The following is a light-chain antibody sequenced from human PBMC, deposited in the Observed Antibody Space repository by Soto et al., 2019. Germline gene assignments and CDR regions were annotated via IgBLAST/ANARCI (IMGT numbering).Light chain of an antibody. CDR1: QDISND. Sequence: IQMTQSPSTLSGSVGDRVTLSCRASQDISNDLGWYQQKPGKAPKLLIYGASTLQSGVPSRFSGSGSGTDFTLTISSLQPEDSASYYCLQDHEHLTFGGGTKVDIK. CDR3: LQDHEHLT. V-gene: IGKV1-6*01. CDR2: GAS. J-gene: IGKJ4*01.